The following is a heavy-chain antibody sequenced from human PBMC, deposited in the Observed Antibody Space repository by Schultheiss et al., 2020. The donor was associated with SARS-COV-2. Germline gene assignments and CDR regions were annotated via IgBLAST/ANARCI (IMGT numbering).Heavy chain of an antibody. J-gene: IGHJ4*02. CDR1: GFTFSNSD. V-gene: IGHV3-30*03. D-gene: IGHD1-26*01. CDR2: ISYDGSNK. Sequence: GGSLRLSCAASGFTFSNSDMNWVRQAPGKGLEWVAVISYDGSNKYYADSVKGRFTISRDNAKNSLYLQMNSLRAEDTAVYYCAREGVGATGYFDYWGQGTLVTVSS. CDR3: AREGVGATGYFDY.